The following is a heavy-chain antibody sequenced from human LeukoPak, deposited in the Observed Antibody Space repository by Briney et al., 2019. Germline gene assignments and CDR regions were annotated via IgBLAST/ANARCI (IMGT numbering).Heavy chain of an antibody. Sequence: GGSLRLSCAASGFTFSSYSMNWVRQAPGKGLEWVSYISSSSSTIYYADSVKGRFTISRDNSKNTLYLQMNSLRAEDTAVYYCAKRPEVTATQEFDYWGQGTLVTVSS. V-gene: IGHV3-48*01. J-gene: IGHJ4*02. CDR1: GFTFSSYS. CDR3: AKRPEVTATQEFDY. CDR2: ISSSSSTI. D-gene: IGHD2-21*02.